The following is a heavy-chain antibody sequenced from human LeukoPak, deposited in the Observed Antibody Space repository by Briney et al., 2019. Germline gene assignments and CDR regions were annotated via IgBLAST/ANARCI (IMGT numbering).Heavy chain of an antibody. CDR2: MNPNSGNT. J-gene: IGHJ6*02. CDR3: ASSYGSGSYYNKLPYYYYYYGMDV. Sequence: ASVEVSCKASGYTFTSYDINWVRQATGQGLEWMGWMNPNSGNTGYAQKFQGRVTMTRNTSISTAYMELSSLRSEDTAVYYCASSYGSGSYYNKLPYYYYYYGMDVWGQGTTVTVSS. D-gene: IGHD3-10*01. CDR1: GYTFTSYD. V-gene: IGHV1-8*01.